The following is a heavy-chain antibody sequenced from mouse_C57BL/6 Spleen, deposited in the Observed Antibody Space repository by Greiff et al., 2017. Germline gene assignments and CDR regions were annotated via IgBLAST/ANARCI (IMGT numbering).Heavy chain of an antibody. J-gene: IGHJ2*01. CDR2: IYRRDGST. D-gene: IGHD3-2*02. CDR3: AISDSSGKDY. V-gene: IGHV1-85*01. CDR1: GYNFTSYD. Sequence: QVQLQQSGPELVKPGASVKLSCKASGYNFTSYDINWVKQRTGQGLEWIGWIYRRDGSTKYNEKFKGKATWTVDTSYSTAYMDLHSLTSEDSAVYFCAISDSSGKDYWGQGTTLTVSS.